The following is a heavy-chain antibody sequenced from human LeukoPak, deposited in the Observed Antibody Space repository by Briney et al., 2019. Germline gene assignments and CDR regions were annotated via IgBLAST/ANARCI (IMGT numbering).Heavy chain of an antibody. D-gene: IGHD5-24*01. V-gene: IGHV4-59*01. CDR3: ARFRDAYNP. J-gene: IGHJ5*02. Sequence: PSETLSLTCTVSGYSISSGYYWSWIRQPPGKELEWIGYIHHTGGADYNPSLKSRVTISVDTSKNQFSLKLTSVTAADTAVYYCARFRDAYNPWGQGTQVTVSS. CDR2: IHHTGGA. CDR1: GYSISSGYY.